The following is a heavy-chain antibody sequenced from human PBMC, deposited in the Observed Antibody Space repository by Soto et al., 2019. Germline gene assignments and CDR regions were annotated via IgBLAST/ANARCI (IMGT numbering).Heavy chain of an antibody. CDR3: AKDRVKYNSVWDHFDF. CDR2: IGGANDDT. V-gene: IGHV3-23*01. J-gene: IGHJ3*01. CDR1: GFTFSDFA. D-gene: IGHD1-26*01. Sequence: GSLRLSCAASGFTFSDFAMSWVRQAPGKGPEWVSGIGGANDDTHYADSVKGRFTISRDNSKSILFLQMSSLRAEDTAVYYCAKDRVKYNSVWDHFDFWGRGTMVTVSS.